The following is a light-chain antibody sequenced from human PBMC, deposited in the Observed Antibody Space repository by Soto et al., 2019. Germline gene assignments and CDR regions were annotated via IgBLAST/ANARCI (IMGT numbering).Light chain of an antibody. CDR3: QQYYSYPLT. CDR1: ERIYSAY. CDR2: GAS. J-gene: IGKJ4*01. Sequence: KQSPGTLSLSRGERATLSCRASERIYSAYLGWYQQKPGQAPRLLIYGASSRATAIPARFSGSGSGTEFTLTISCLQSEDFATYYCQQYYSYPLTFGGGTKVDI. V-gene: IGKV3-15*01.